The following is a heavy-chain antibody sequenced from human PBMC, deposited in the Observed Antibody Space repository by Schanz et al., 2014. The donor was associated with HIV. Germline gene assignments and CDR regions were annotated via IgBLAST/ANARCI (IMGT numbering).Heavy chain of an antibody. CDR3: ARGLVT. CDR2: INNDGSNT. Sequence: VQLVESGGGVVQPGRSLRLSCAASGFTFSNFWMHWVRQAPGKGLVWVSRINNDGSNTLYADSVKCRFTISRDNAKNTLHLQMNSLRVEDTAVYFCARGLVTWGQGTLVTVSS. J-gene: IGHJ4*02. V-gene: IGHV3-74*02. CDR1: GFTFSNFW. D-gene: IGHD2-21*02.